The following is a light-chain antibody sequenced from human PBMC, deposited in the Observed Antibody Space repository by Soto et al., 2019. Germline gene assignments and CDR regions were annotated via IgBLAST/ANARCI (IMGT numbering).Light chain of an antibody. CDR3: QQYGSSPAGGT. J-gene: IGKJ3*01. V-gene: IGKV3-20*01. CDR2: GAS. Sequence: EIVLTQSPGTLSLSPGERATLSCRASQSVSSIYLAWYQQKPGQAPRLLIYGASSRATGIPDRFSGSGSGTDFTLTISRLEPEDFAVYYCQQYGSSPAGGTFGPGTKVDIK. CDR1: QSVSSIY.